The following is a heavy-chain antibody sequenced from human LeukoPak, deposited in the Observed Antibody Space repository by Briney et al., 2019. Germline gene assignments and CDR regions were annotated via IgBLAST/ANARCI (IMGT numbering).Heavy chain of an antibody. CDR2: ISSSSSYI. J-gene: IGHJ4*02. Sequence: GGSLRLSCAASGFTFSSYSMNWVRQAPGKGLEWVSSISSSSSYICYADSVKGRFTISRDNAKNSLYLQMNSLRAEDTAVYYCARENIRYWGQGTLVTVSS. V-gene: IGHV3-21*01. CDR3: ARENIRY. D-gene: IGHD1/OR15-1a*01. CDR1: GFTFSSYS.